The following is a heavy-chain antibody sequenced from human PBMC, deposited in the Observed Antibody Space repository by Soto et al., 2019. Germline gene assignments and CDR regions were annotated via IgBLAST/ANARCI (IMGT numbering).Heavy chain of an antibody. V-gene: IGHV3-33*08. CDR3: ARIDCTGNNCNPYYHYGMDV. Sequence: GGSLRLSCAASGFTFSSYAMHWVRQVPGKGLQWVAVIWYDGGTKYYADSVRGRFTVSRDNSKNTLFLQMNSLRDEDTAVYYCARIDCTGNNCNPYYHYGMDVWGQGTTVTVSS. CDR2: IWYDGGTK. CDR1: GFTFSSYA. D-gene: IGHD2-8*02. J-gene: IGHJ6*02.